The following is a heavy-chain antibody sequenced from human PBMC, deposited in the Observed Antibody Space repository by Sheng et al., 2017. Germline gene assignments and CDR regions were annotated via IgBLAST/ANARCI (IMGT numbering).Heavy chain of an antibody. J-gene: IGHJ6*02. CDR1: GGSFSGYY. CDR2: INHSGST. CDR3: ARGRSAAMIGFYYYYGMDV. V-gene: IGHV4-34*01. Sequence: QVQLQQWGAGLLKPSETLSLTCAVYGGSFSGYYWSWIRQPPGKGLEWIGEINHSGSTNYNPSLKSRVTISVDTSKNQFSLKLSSVTAADTAVYYCARGRSAAMIGFYYYYGMDVVGQGTTVTVSS. D-gene: IGHD2-2*01.